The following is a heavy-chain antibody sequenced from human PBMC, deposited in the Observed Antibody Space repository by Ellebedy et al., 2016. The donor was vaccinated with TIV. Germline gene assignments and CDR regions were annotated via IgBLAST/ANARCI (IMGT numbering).Heavy chain of an antibody. D-gene: IGHD3-22*01. Sequence: GESLKISCAASGFTFSCCAMSWVRQTPGKGLEWVSVISNSGYTTYADYVKGRFTISRDNAKNSLYLQMNSLRAEDTAVYYCARDWEYYYDSSGYQGNAFDIWGQGTMVTVSS. J-gene: IGHJ3*02. V-gene: IGHV3-23*01. CDR3: ARDWEYYYDSSGYQGNAFDI. CDR2: ISNSGYTT. CDR1: GFTFSCCA.